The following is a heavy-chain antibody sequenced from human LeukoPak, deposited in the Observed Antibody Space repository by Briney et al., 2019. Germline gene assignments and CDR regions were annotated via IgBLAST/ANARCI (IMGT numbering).Heavy chain of an antibody. Sequence: ASVKVSCKASGGTFSSYAISWVRQAPGQGLEWMGGIIPIFGTPNYAQKFQGRVTITTDESKSTAYMELSSLRSDDTAIYYCAQAAPTNSWWDNWFDPWGQGTLVTVSS. CDR3: AQAAPTNSWWDNWFDP. J-gene: IGHJ5*02. V-gene: IGHV1-69*05. CDR1: GGTFSSYA. D-gene: IGHD2-8*02. CDR2: IIPIFGTP.